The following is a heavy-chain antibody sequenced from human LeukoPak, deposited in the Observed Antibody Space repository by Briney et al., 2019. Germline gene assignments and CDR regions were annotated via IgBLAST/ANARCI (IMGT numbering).Heavy chain of an antibody. CDR1: GFTFSSYS. CDR3: ARDNLWFGEAIKPYYYGMDV. Sequence: GGSLRLSCAASGFTFSSYSRNWVRQARGKGRDGVSYISSSSSTIYYADSVKGRFTISRDNAKNSLYLQMNSLRAEDTAVYYCARDNLWFGEAIKPYYYGMDVWGQGTTVTVSS. D-gene: IGHD3-10*01. J-gene: IGHJ6*02. V-gene: IGHV3-48*01. CDR2: ISSSSSTI.